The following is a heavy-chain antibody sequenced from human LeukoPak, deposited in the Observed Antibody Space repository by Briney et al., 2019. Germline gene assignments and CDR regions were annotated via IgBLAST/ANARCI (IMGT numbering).Heavy chain of an antibody. Sequence: GGSLTLSCAASGFTFINYAISWVRQAPGKGLEWVSGISGSGGITYYAEFVKGRFTISRDNSKNTLYLQMNGLRAEDTALYYCAKELRGGSIWRYYFDYWGQGTLVTVSS. V-gene: IGHV3-23*01. CDR3: AKELRGGSIWRYYFDY. CDR2: ISGSGGIT. CDR1: GFTFINYA. D-gene: IGHD6-13*01. J-gene: IGHJ4*02.